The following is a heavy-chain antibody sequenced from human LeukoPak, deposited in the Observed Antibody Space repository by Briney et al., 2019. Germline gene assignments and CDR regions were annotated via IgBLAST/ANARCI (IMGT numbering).Heavy chain of an antibody. CDR3: ARDLGRSGIVVVVAAHPFGY. V-gene: IGHV1-2*02. Sequence: GASVKVSCKASGYTFTGYYMHWVRQAPGQGLEWMGWINPNSGGTNYAQKFQGRVTMTRDTSISTAYMELSRLRSDDTAVYYCARDLGRSGIVVVVAAHPFGYWGQRTLVTVSS. D-gene: IGHD2-15*01. J-gene: IGHJ4*02. CDR2: INPNSGGT. CDR1: GYTFTGYY.